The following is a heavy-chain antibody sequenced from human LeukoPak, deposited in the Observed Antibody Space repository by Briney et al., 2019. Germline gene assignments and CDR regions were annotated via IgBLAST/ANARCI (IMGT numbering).Heavy chain of an antibody. D-gene: IGHD2-21*01. CDR2: IYYSGST. Sequence: SETLSVTCTVSGGSISRSSYYWGWIRQPPGEGLEWIGSIYYSGSTYYNPSLKSRVTISVDTSKNQFSLKLSSVTAADTAVYYCARAISHFDYWGQGTLVTVSS. J-gene: IGHJ4*02. V-gene: IGHV4-39*07. CDR3: ARAISHFDY. CDR1: GGSISRSSYY.